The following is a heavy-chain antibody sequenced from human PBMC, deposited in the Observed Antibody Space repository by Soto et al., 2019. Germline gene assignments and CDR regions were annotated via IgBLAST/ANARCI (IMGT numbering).Heavy chain of an antibody. CDR3: ARGGEPYYDFWSGYDGHFDY. J-gene: IGHJ4*02. V-gene: IGHV4-59*01. CDR2: IYYSGST. Sequence: TLSLTCTVSGGSISSYYWSWIRQPPGKGLEWIGYIYYSGSTNYNPSLKSRVTISVDTSKNQFSLKLSSVTAADTAVYYCARGGEPYYDFWSGYDGHFDYWGQGTLVTVSS. D-gene: IGHD3-3*01. CDR1: GGSISSYY.